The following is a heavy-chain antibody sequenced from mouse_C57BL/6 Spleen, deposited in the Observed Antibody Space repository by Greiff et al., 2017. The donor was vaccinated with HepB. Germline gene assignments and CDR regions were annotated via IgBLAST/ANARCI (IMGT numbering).Heavy chain of an antibody. CDR2: INPNNGGT. V-gene: IGHV1-22*01. J-gene: IGHJ2*01. CDR3: ARWGYGGGYYFDY. Sequence: VQLQQSGPELVKPGASVKMSCKASGYTFTDYNMHWVKQSHGKSLEWIGYINPNNGGTSYNQKFKGKATLTVNKSSSTAYMELRSLTSEDSAVYYCARWGYGGGYYFDYWGQGTTRTVSS. CDR1: GYTFTDYN. D-gene: IGHD2-2*01.